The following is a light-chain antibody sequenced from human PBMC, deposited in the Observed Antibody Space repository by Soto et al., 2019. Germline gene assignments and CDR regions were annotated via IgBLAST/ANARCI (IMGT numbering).Light chain of an antibody. CDR3: QQFNSYPFT. V-gene: IGKV1-5*01. Sequence: DIHMTQSPSTLSASVGDTVTITCRASQNINSWLAWYQQKPGKAPNLLIYDASKLESGVPSRFRGSGSGAHFTLPISSLQPDDSATYYCQQFNSYPFTFGRGTPLEIK. CDR2: DAS. CDR1: QNINSW. J-gene: IGKJ2*01.